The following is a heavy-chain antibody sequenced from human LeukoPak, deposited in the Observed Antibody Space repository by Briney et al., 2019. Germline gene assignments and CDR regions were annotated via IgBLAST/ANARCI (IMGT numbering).Heavy chain of an antibody. CDR3: ARLHPGDY. CDR2: IYYSGST. CDR1: GGSISSYY. Sequence: ETLSLTCTASGGSISSYYWSWIRQPPGKGLEWIGYIYYSGSTNYNPSLNSRVTISADTSKNQISLKLGSVAATDTAVYYCARLHPGDYWGQGTL. J-gene: IGHJ4*02. D-gene: IGHD7-27*01. V-gene: IGHV4-59*08.